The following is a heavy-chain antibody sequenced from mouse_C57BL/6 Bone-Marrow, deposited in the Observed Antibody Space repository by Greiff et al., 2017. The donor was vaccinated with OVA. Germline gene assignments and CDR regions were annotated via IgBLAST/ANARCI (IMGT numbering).Heavy chain of an antibody. CDR1: GFTFSDYG. J-gene: IGHJ2*01. V-gene: IGHV5-17*01. D-gene: IGHD2-5*01. CDR2: ISSGSSTI. CDR3: ASAQYSNYFDY. Sequence: EVKVVESGGGLVKPGGSLKLSCAASGFTFSDYGMHWVRQAPEKGLEWVAYISSGSSTIYYADTVKGRFTISRDNAKNTLFLQMTSLRSEDTAMYYCASAQYSNYFDYWGQGTTLTVSS.